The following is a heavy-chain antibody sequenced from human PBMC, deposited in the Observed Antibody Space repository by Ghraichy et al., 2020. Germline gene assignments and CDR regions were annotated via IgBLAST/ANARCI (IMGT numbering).Heavy chain of an antibody. CDR2: ITGTGGNL. Sequence: GGSLRLSCVASGFTFNSYAMTWFRQAPGKGLEWVSSITGTGGNLYYADSVNGRVTTSRDNSRNTLYMEMHSVTSDDTAVYFCAKRRGSHYMNDYLDHWGRGTM. J-gene: IGHJ4*02. CDR3: AKRRGSHYMNDYLDH. V-gene: IGHV3-23*01. CDR1: GFTFNSYA. D-gene: IGHD1-26*01.